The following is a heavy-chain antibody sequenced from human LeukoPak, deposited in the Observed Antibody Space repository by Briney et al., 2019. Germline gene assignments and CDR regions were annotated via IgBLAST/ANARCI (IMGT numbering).Heavy chain of an antibody. V-gene: IGHV3-23*01. J-gene: IGHJ4*02. D-gene: IGHD1-14*01. CDR3: AKGPHIRTMWLFDS. Sequence: GGSLRLSCAASGLTFSSYAMSWVRQAPGKGLEWVSSITGSGAETNSADAVKGRFTISRDNSKNTLYLQMNTLRAEDTAVYYCAKGPHIRTMWLFDSWGQGFLVTVSS. CDR2: ITGSGAET. CDR1: GLTFSSYA.